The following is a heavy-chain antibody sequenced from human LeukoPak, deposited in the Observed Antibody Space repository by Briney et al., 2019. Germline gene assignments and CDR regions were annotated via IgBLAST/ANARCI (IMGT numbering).Heavy chain of an antibody. D-gene: IGHD6-19*01. J-gene: IGHJ6*02. Sequence: PGGSLRLSCAASGFTFSSYNMNWVRQAPGKGLEWVSYISPGSSTIYYADSVKGRFTISRDNSKNTLYLQMNSLRAEDTAVYYCAGIAVAGYYYGMDVWGQGTTVTVSS. V-gene: IGHV3-48*01. CDR1: GFTFSSYN. CDR2: ISPGSSTI. CDR3: AGIAVAGYYYGMDV.